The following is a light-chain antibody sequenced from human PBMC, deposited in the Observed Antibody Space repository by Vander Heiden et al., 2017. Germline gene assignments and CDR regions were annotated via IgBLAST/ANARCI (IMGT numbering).Light chain of an antibody. CDR2: EVS. V-gene: IGLV2-8*01. J-gene: IGLJ2*01. Sequence: QSALPQPPSASGSPRQPVTISCTGTSSDVGGYNYVSWYQQHPGKAPKLMIYEVSKRPSGVPDRFSGSKSGNTASLTVSGLQAEDEADYYCSSYAGSNILVFGGGTKLTVL. CDR1: SSDVGGYNY. CDR3: SSYAGSNILV.